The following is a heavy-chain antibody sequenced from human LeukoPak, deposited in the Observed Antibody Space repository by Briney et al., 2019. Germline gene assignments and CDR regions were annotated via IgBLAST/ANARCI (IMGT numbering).Heavy chain of an antibody. CDR1: GYSFSTYW. Sequence: PGESLKISCKGSGYSFSTYWITLVRQMPGKGLEWMGRIDPSDSYSNYSPSIQGHVTISADKSISTAYLQCSSLKASDTAMYYCARSANPGYYNGMDVWGQGTTVTVSS. CDR3: ARSANPGYYNGMDV. V-gene: IGHV5-10-1*01. J-gene: IGHJ6*02. D-gene: IGHD1-14*01. CDR2: IDPSDSYS.